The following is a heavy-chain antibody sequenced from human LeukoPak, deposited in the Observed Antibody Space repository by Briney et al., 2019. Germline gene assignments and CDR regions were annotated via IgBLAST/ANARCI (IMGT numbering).Heavy chain of an antibody. CDR1: GYTFTSYD. J-gene: IGHJ6*02. Sequence: ASVKVSCKASGYTFTSYDINWVRQATGQGLEWMGWMNPNSGNTGYAQKFQGRVTMTRNTSISTAYMELSSLRSEDTAVYYCARGTRYGPPGGYGMDVWGQGTTVTASS. V-gene: IGHV1-8*01. CDR2: MNPNSGNT. CDR3: ARGTRYGPPGGYGMDV. D-gene: IGHD4-17*01.